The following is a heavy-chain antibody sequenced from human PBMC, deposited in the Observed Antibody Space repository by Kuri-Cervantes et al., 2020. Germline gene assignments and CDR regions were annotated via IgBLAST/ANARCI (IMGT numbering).Heavy chain of an antibody. V-gene: IGHV3-33*01. Sequence: LSLTCAASGFTFSSYGMHWVRQAPGKGLEWVAVIWYDGSNKYYADSVKGRFTISRDNSKNTLYLQMNSLRAEDTAVYYCTRFHSDLGCSSTGCYYDYWGQGTLVTVSS. CDR3: TRFHSDLGCSSTGCYYDY. J-gene: IGHJ4*02. D-gene: IGHD2-2*01. CDR1: GFTFSSYG. CDR2: IWYDGSNK.